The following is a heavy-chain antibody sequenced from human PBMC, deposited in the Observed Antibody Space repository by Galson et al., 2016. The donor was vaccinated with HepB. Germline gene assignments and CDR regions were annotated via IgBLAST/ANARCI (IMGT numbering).Heavy chain of an antibody. V-gene: IGHV3-13*01. CDR3: AREDRLWSRWHNYYFDF. Sequence: SLRLSCAASEFSFSLYDMHWVRQVTGKGLEWVSAIGTAPGDTNYLDSVKGRFTISRDNTQNSLYLQMNSLRAEDTAVYFCAREDRLWSRWHNYYFDFWGQGTLATVSS. D-gene: IGHD3-3*01. J-gene: IGHJ4*02. CDR1: EFSFSLYD. CDR2: IGTAPGDT.